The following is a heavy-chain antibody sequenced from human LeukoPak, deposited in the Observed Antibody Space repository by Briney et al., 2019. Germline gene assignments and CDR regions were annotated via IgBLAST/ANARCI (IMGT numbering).Heavy chain of an antibody. CDR1: GFTFSSYG. V-gene: IGHV3-30*02. CDR3: ARERTLSGLPWGFDI. Sequence: GGSLRLSCAASGFTFSSYGMHWVRQAPGKGLEWVAFIQNDGSNKYYVDSVKGRFTISRDSSKNTLYLQMNSLRPEDTAVYYCARERTLSGLPWGFDIWGQGTVVTVSS. CDR2: IQNDGSNK. J-gene: IGHJ3*02. D-gene: IGHD7-27*01.